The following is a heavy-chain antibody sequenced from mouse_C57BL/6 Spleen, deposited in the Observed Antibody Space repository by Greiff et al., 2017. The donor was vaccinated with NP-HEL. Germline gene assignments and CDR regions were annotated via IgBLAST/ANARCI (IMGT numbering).Heavy chain of an antibody. CDR3: ASDYYGSEGYFDV. V-gene: IGHV2-2*01. J-gene: IGHJ1*03. CDR1: GFSLTSYG. Sequence: VKLMESGPGLVQPSQSLSITCTVSGFSLTSYGVHWVRQSPGKGLEWLGVIWSGGSTDYNAAFISRLSISKDNSKSQVFFKMNSLQADDTAIYYCASDYYGSEGYFDVWGTGTTVTVSS. D-gene: IGHD1-1*01. CDR2: IWSGGST.